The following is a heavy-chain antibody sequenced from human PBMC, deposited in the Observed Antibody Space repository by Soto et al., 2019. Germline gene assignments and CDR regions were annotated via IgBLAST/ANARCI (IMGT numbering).Heavy chain of an antibody. V-gene: IGHV4-59*01. CDR3: ARDHPHSYGVYYFDY. Sequence: SETLSLTCAVSCGTSGSFSGYYCIWIRQPPGKGLEWIGYIYPSGSTNYNPSLKSRVTISIDTSKNQVSLKVNSVTAADTAVYYCARDHPHSYGVYYFDYWGQGTPVTVSS. D-gene: IGHD5-18*01. CDR1: CGTSGSFSGYY. CDR2: IYPSGST. J-gene: IGHJ4*02.